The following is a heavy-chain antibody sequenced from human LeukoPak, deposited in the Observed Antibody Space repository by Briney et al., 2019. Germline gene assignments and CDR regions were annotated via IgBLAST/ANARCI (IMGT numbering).Heavy chain of an antibody. Sequence: PSETLSLTCTVSGGSISSSSYYWGWIRQPPGKGLEWNGSIYYSGSTYYNPSLKSRVTISVDTSKNQFSLKLSSVTAADTAVYYCARESWSIAAAGTETRFDPWGQGTLVTVSS. J-gene: IGHJ5*02. D-gene: IGHD6-13*01. CDR1: GGSISSSSYY. V-gene: IGHV4-39*07. CDR2: IYYSGST. CDR3: ARESWSIAAAGTETRFDP.